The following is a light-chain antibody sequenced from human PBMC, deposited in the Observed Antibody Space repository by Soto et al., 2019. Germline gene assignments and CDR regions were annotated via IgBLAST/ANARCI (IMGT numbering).Light chain of an antibody. CDR3: SSYAGSSNV. V-gene: IGLV2-8*01. J-gene: IGLJ1*01. Sequence: QSVLTQPPSASGAPGQSVAISCTGTSRDVGGYNYVSWYQQHPGKAPKLMIYEVNKRPSGVPDRFSGSKSGNTASLTVSGLQAEDEADYYCSSYAGSSNVFGTGPKVTV. CDR1: SRDVGGYNY. CDR2: EVN.